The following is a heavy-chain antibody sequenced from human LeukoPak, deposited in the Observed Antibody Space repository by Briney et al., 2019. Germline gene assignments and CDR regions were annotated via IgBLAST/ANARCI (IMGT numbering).Heavy chain of an antibody. Sequence: GASVKVSCKVSGYTLTELSMHWVRQAPGQGLEWMGWINPNSGGTNFAPKFHGRVSMTRDTSLSTAYMELSSLRSDDTAVYYCARGDKKENLSGPSGYFDPWGQGSLVTVSS. CDR2: INPNSGGT. D-gene: IGHD3-10*01. V-gene: IGHV1-2*02. J-gene: IGHJ5*02. CDR1: GYTLTELS. CDR3: ARGDKKENLSGPSGYFDP.